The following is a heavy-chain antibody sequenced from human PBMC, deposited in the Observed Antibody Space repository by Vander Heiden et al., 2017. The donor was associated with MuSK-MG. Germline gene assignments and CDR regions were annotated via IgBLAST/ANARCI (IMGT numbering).Heavy chain of an antibody. CDR1: GFSFSSYL. Sequence: EVQLVESGGGLVQPGGSLRPSCAASGFSFSSYLMHWVRQAPGEGLVWVSRINSDGSSTSYADAVKGRFTISRDNAKNTLYLQMRSMRAEDTAVYYYARGPPRYYAFDYWGHGTLVTVSS. V-gene: IGHV3-74*01. CDR3: ARGPPRYYAFDY. J-gene: IGHJ4*01. D-gene: IGHD3-10*01. CDR2: INSDGSST.